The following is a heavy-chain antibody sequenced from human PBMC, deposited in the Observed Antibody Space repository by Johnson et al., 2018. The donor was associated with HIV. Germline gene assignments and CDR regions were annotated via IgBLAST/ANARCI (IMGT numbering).Heavy chain of an antibody. D-gene: IGHD3-22*01. Sequence: QVQLMESGGGVVQPGRSLRLSCVASGFTISNYGMHWVRQAPGKGLEWVAVMWYDGSNKYYADSVKGRFTISRDNSKNTLYLQMNSLRAEDTAVFYFARVDRGAFDLWGHGTLVTVSS. V-gene: IGHV3-33*01. CDR3: ARVDRGAFDL. CDR1: GFTISNYG. CDR2: MWYDGSNK. J-gene: IGHJ3*01.